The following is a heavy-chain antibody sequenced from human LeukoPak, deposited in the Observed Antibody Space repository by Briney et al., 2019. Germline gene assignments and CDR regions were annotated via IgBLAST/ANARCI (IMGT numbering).Heavy chain of an antibody. V-gene: IGHV3-30*04. Sequence: GGSLRLSCAASGFTFSGYAMHWVRQAPGKGLEWVAVISYDGSNKYYADSVKGRFTISRDNSKNTLYLQMNSLRAEDTAVYYCARDGANYYGSGSYHDYWGQGTLVTVSS. CDR1: GFTFSGYA. CDR3: ARDGANYYGSGSYHDY. D-gene: IGHD3-10*01. J-gene: IGHJ4*02. CDR2: ISYDGSNK.